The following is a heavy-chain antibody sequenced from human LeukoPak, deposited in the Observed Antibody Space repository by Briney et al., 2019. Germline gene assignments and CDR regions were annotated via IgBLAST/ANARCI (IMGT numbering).Heavy chain of an antibody. CDR2: IGYDGNNH. CDR3: AKETITMVRGRYFDY. CDR1: VFTFTSYG. Sequence: PGGSLRLSCAASVFTFTSYGMHWVRQAPGRGVEWVAVIGYDGNNHYYADSVTGRFTISSDTSKNTLYLQMNNLRAEDTAVYYCAKETITMVRGRYFDYWGQGTLVTVSS. D-gene: IGHD3-10*01. V-gene: IGHV3-33*06. J-gene: IGHJ4*02.